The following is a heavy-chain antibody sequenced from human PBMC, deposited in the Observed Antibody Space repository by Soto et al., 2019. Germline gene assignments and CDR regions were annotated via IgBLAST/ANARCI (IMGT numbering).Heavy chain of an antibody. CDR1: GGTFSSYA. D-gene: IGHD3-10*01. V-gene: IGHV1-69*01. CDR3: ARVPHYYGSGSYYPYYGMDV. Sequence: QVQLVQSGGEVKRPGSSVKVSCKASGGTFSSYAISWVRQAPGQGLEWMGGIIPIFGTANYAQKFQGRVTITADESTSTAYMELSSLRSEDTAVYYCARVPHYYGSGSYYPYYGMDVWGQGTTVTVSS. CDR2: IIPIFGTA. J-gene: IGHJ6*02.